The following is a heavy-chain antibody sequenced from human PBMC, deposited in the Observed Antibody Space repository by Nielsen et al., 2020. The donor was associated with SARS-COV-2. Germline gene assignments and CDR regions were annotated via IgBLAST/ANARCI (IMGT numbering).Heavy chain of an antibody. CDR1: GYTFTGYY. J-gene: IGHJ4*02. Sequence: ASVKVSCKASGYTFTGYYMHWVRQAPGQGLEWMGWINPNSGGTNYAQKFQGWVTMTRDTSISTAYMELSRLRSDDTAVYYCARVNFGYYYDFDYWGQGTLVTVSS. V-gene: IGHV1-2*04. CDR3: ARVNFGYYYDFDY. CDR2: INPNSGGT. D-gene: IGHD3-22*01.